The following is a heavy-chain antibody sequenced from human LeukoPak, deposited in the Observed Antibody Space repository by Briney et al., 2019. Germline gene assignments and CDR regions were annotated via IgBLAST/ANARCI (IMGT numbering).Heavy chain of an antibody. D-gene: IGHD1-1*01. CDR1: GGSISTFY. Sequence: SETLSLTCTVSGGSISTFYWSWIRQSPGKGLEWIGYIYYSGSTNYNPSLKSRVTISADTSKNQFSLKLSSVTAADAAVYYCAKVDDAIDAFDIWGQGTMVTVSS. CDR3: AKVDDAIDAFDI. J-gene: IGHJ3*02. CDR2: IYYSGST. V-gene: IGHV4-59*01.